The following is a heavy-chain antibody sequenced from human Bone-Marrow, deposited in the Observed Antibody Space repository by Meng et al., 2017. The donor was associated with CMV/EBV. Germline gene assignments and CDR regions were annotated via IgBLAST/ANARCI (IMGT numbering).Heavy chain of an antibody. V-gene: IGHV3-74*01. CDR1: GFTFSSYW. CDR3: ARELGELSGDAFDI. J-gene: IGHJ3*02. D-gene: IGHD1-26*01. Sequence: GESLKISCAASGFTFSSYWMHWVRQAPGKGLVWVSRINSDGSSTSYADSVKGRFTISRDNAKNTLYLQMNSLRAEDTAVYYCARELGELSGDAFDIWGQGTMVTV. CDR2: INSDGSST.